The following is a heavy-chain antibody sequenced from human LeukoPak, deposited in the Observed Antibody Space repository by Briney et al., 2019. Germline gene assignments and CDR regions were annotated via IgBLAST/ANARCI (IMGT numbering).Heavy chain of an antibody. J-gene: IGHJ4*02. CDR2: ISYDGSNK. Sequence: GGSLRLSCAASGFTFSSYGMHWVRQAPGKGLEWVAVISYDGSNKYYADSVKGRFTISRDNSKNTLYLQMNSLRAEDTAVYYCAKCKQWPFLFDYWGQGTLVTVSS. CDR1: GFTFSSYG. D-gene: IGHD6-19*01. V-gene: IGHV3-30*18. CDR3: AKCKQWPFLFDY.